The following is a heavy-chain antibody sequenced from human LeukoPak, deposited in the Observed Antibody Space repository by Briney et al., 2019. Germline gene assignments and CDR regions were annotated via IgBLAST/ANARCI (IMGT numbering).Heavy chain of an antibody. J-gene: IGHJ4*02. CDR2: INQSGST. Sequence: SETLSLTCAVYGGSFSGYYWSWIRQSPGKGLEWIGEINQSGSTNYNPSLKSRVTISVDTSKNQFSLKLSSVTAADTAVYYCARKYSSSSGDFDYWGQGTLVTVSS. V-gene: IGHV4-34*01. CDR1: GGSFSGYY. D-gene: IGHD6-6*01. CDR3: ARKYSSSSGDFDY.